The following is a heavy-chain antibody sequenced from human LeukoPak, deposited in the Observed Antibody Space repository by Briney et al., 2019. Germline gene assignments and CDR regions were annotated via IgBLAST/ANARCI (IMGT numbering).Heavy chain of an antibody. Sequence: GGSLRLSCAASGFTFSNAWMSWVRQAPGKGVEWVGRIKSKTDGGTTDYAAPVKGRFTISRDDSKNTLYLQMNSLKTEDTAVYYCARDFGLSRLWFEEERDPVYWFDHWGQGTLVTVSS. CDR3: ARDFGLSRLWFEEERDPVYWFDH. CDR2: IKSKTDGGTT. D-gene: IGHD3-10*01. J-gene: IGHJ5*02. V-gene: IGHV3-15*01. CDR1: GFTFSNAW.